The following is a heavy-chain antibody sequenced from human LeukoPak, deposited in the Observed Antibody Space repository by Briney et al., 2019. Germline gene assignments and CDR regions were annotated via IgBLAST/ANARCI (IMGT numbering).Heavy chain of an antibody. V-gene: IGHV1-2*02. CDR1: GFILTGHY. Sequence: ASVKVSCKASGFILTGHYIHWVRQAPGQGLEWMGWINANSGVTNYAQKFQDRVTMTRDTPISTAYLELSRLRSDDTAVFYCARGPDYSDSTGFGWFDPWGQGTRVTVSS. D-gene: IGHD3-22*01. CDR3: ARGPDYSDSTGFGWFDP. J-gene: IGHJ5*02. CDR2: INANSGVT.